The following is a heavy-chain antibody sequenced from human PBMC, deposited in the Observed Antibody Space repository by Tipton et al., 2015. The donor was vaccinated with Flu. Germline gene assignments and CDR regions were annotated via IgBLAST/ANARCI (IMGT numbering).Heavy chain of an antibody. CDR3: ARGRGGFCRGGSCSRDNWFDP. D-gene: IGHD2-15*01. Sequence: LSLTCVFSGDSITSYYWSWIRQSPGKGLEWLGYIYDDGSTTYSPSLKGRLTMSFNMSKKQFSLSLTSVTAADTAVYYCARGRGGFCRGGSCSRDNWFDPWGQGTLVTVSS. CDR2: IYDDGST. J-gene: IGHJ5*02. V-gene: IGHV4-59*01. CDR1: GDSITSYY.